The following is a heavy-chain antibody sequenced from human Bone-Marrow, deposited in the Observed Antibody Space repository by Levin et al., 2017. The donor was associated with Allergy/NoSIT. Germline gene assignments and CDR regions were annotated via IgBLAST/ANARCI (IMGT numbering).Heavy chain of an antibody. CDR1: GFTFSSYS. CDR3: ARDRRLPKYYYYGMDV. J-gene: IGHJ6*02. Sequence: PGGSLRLSCAASGFTFSSYSMNWVRQAPGKGLEWVSYISSSSSTIYYADSVKGRFTISRDNAKNSLYLQMNSLRAEDTAVYYCARDRRLPKYYYYGMDVWGQGTTVTVSS. D-gene: IGHD5-18*01. CDR2: ISSSSSTI. V-gene: IGHV3-48*01.